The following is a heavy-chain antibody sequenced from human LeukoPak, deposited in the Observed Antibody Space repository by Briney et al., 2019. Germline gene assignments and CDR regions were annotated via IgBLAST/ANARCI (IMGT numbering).Heavy chain of an antibody. CDR2: IIPIFGTA. D-gene: IGHD6-19*01. J-gene: IGHJ6*03. CDR3: ARAPIAVAGPTRDYYYYMDV. CDR1: GGTFSSYA. V-gene: IGHV1-69*13. Sequence: ASVNVSCKASGGTFSSYAISWVRQAPGQGLEWMGGIIPIFGTANYAQKFQGRVTITADESTSTAYMELSSLRSEDTAVYYCARAPIAVAGPTRDYYYYMDVWGKGTTVTVSS.